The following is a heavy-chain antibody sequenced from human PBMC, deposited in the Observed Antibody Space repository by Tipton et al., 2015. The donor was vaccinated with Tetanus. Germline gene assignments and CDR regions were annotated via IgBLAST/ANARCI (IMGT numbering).Heavy chain of an antibody. J-gene: IGHJ4*02. CDR2: MYNSGAT. V-gene: IGHV4-39*02. CDR3: ARANNEFPKKGPFDY. CDR1: GDSISSTSYY. D-gene: IGHD1-1*01. Sequence: TLSLTCTVAGDSISSTSYYWAWIRQPPGKGLEWIGTMYNSGATYYNPSLKGRVTISGDTSKNLFSLTSVTAADTAVYYCARANNEFPKKGPFDYWGQGALVLVSS.